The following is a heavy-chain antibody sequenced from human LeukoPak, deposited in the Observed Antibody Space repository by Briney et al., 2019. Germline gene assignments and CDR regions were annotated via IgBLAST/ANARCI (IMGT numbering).Heavy chain of an antibody. CDR2: IIPIFGTA. CDR1: GGTFSSYA. Sequence: SVKVSCKASGGTFSSYAISWVRQAPGQGLEWMGGIIPIFGTANHAQKFQGRVTITADKSTSTAYMELSSLRSEDTAVYYCARLYYYDSSGPKGFDYWGQGTLVTVSS. J-gene: IGHJ4*02. V-gene: IGHV1-69*06. CDR3: ARLYYYDSSGPKGFDY. D-gene: IGHD3-22*01.